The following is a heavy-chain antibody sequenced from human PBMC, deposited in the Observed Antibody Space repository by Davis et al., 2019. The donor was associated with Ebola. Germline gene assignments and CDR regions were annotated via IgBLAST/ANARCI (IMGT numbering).Heavy chain of an antibody. V-gene: IGHV5-51*01. CDR2: IYPGDSDT. D-gene: IGHD4-23*01. CDR1: GGTFSSYA. Sequence: KVSCKASGGTFSSYAISWVRQAPGQGLEWMGIIYPGDSDTRYSPSFQGQVTISADKSISTAYLQWSSLKASDTAMYYCARALNGGRDYWGQGTLVTVSS. J-gene: IGHJ4*02. CDR3: ARALNGGRDY.